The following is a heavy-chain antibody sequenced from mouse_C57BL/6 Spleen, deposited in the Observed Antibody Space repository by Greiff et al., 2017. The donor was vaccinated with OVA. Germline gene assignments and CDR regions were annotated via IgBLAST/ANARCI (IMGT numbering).Heavy chain of an antibody. V-gene: IGHV5-4*01. Sequence: EVQLVESGGGLVKPGGSLKLSCAASGFTFSSYAMSWVRQTPEKRLEWVATISDGGSYTYYPDNVKGRFTIARDNAKNNLYLQMSHLKSEDTAMYYCARYDYDDGFDYWGQGTTLTVSS. CDR2: ISDGGSYT. D-gene: IGHD2-4*01. CDR1: GFTFSSYA. J-gene: IGHJ2*01. CDR3: ARYDYDDGFDY.